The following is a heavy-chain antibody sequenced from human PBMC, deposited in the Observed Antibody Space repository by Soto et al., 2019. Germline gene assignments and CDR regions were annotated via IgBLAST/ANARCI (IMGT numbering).Heavy chain of an antibody. J-gene: IGHJ6*02. CDR3: ARAFSTGTGYYYYGMDV. CDR2: INHSGST. CDR1: GGCFRGYD. Sequence: PSETLDLACAVYGGCFRGYDWGRIRQPPGEGLEWIGEINHSGSTNYNPSRKSRVTISVDTSKNQSSLKLSSVTAADTAVYSCARAFSTGTGYYYYGMDVWGQGTTVTVSS. V-gene: IGHV4-34*01. D-gene: IGHD1-1*01.